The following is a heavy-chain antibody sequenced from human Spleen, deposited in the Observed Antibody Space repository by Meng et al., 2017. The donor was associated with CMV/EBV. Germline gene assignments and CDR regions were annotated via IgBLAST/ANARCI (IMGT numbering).Heavy chain of an antibody. V-gene: IGHV3-30-3*01. Sequence: GGSLRLSCAASGFTFSSYAMHWVRQAPGKGLEWVAVISYDGSNKYYADSVKGRFTISRDNSKNTLYLQMNSLRAEDTAVYYCARAGVTAYYYHYGMDVWGQGTTVTVS. CDR3: ARAGVTAYYYHYGMDV. CDR2: ISYDGSNK. CDR1: GFTFSSYA. D-gene: IGHD5-18*01. J-gene: IGHJ6*02.